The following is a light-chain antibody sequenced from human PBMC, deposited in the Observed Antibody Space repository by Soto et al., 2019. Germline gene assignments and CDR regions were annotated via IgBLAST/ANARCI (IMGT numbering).Light chain of an antibody. V-gene: IGKV1-39*01. CDR3: QQSYNFPRT. J-gene: IGKJ1*01. Sequence: DIQLTQSPSSLSASVGDRVTIPSRASQSISNFLNWYQQKPGQAPQLLISSASNVQSGVPSRFSGRGSGTEFTLTISGLQPEDSASYCCQQSYNFPRTFGQGTKVDIK. CDR1: QSISNF. CDR2: SAS.